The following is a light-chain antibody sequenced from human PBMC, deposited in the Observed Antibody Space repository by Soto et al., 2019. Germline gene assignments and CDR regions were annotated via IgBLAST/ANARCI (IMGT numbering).Light chain of an antibody. J-gene: IGKJ1*01. CDR1: QSVSSY. CDR3: QQYYDLPWT. V-gene: IGKV3-11*01. CDR2: DAS. Sequence: EIVLTQSPGVVSLSPGERATLYCRASQSVSSYLAWYQQKPGQAPRLLISDASNRATGIPARFSGSGSGTDFTLTISILEADDVAVYYCQQYYDLPWTFGQGTKVDIK.